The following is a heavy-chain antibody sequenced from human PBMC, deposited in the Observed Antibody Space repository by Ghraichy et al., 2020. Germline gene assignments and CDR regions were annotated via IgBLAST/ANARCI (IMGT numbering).Heavy chain of an antibody. CDR3: AAWKDGALHAFDY. Sequence: GGSLRLSCAASGFTFSNYAMSWVRQAPGKGLEWVSAISGSGSNTYYADSVKGRFTISRDNSKNTLYLQMNSLRAEDTAVYSCAAWKDGALHAFDYWGQGTLVTVSP. CDR2: ISGSGSNT. V-gene: IGHV3-23*01. CDR1: GFTFSNYA. D-gene: IGHD1-1*01. J-gene: IGHJ4*02.